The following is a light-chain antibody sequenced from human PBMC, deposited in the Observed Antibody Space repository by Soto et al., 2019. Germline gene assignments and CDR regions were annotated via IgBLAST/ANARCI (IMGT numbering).Light chain of an antibody. CDR1: QSIASY. CDR2: STS. CDR3: QQSYTILWT. Sequence: DIQMTQSPSSLSASVGDRVTITCRASQSIASYLSWYQQKPGKAPKLLIYSTSTLQSGVPSRFSGSGSGTDFTLTISSLQAEDFATYYCQQSYTILWTFGQGTRVEIK. V-gene: IGKV1-39*01. J-gene: IGKJ1*01.